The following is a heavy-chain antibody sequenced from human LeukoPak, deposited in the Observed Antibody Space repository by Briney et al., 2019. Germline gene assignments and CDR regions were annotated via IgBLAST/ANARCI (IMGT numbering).Heavy chain of an antibody. V-gene: IGHV3-48*02. CDR2: ISSSSSTI. J-gene: IGHJ5*02. Sequence: GGSLRLSCAASGFTFSSYSMNRVRQAPGKGLEWVSYISSSSSTIYYADSVKGRFTISRDNAKNSLYLQMNSLRDEDTAVYYCARAQAVADLNWFDPWGQGTLVTVSS. CDR3: ARAQAVADLNWFDP. D-gene: IGHD6-19*01. CDR1: GFTFSSYS.